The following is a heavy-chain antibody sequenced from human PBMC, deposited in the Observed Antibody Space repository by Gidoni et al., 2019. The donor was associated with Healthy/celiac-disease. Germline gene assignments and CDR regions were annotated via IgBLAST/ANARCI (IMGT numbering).Heavy chain of an antibody. CDR2: IRWNRGSI. V-gene: IGHV3-9*01. Sequence: EVQLVESGGGLVQPGRSLRLSCAASGFTFDDYAMHLVRQAPGKGLDGVSGIRWNRGSIGYADSVKGRFTISRDNAKNSLYLQMNSLRAEDTALYYCAKDIVYCSGGSCYGGYYYYGMDVWGQGTTVTVSS. CDR3: AKDIVYCSGGSCYGGYYYYGMDV. J-gene: IGHJ6*02. CDR1: GFTFDDYA. D-gene: IGHD2-15*01.